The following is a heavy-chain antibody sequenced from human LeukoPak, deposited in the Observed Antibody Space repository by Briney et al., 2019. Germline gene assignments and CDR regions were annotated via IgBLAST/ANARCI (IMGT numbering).Heavy chain of an antibody. CDR1: GYIFPKSW. J-gene: IGHJ4*02. CDR2: IYPGDSDT. V-gene: IGHV5-51*01. CDR3: ARIPYDFRSPFDY. D-gene: IGHD3-3*01. Sequence: GESLKISCKASGYIFPKSWIGWVRQMPGKGLEWMGIIYPGDSDTRYSPSFQGQVTISADKSISTAYLQWSSLKASDTAMYYCARIPYDFRSPFDYWGQGTLVTVSS.